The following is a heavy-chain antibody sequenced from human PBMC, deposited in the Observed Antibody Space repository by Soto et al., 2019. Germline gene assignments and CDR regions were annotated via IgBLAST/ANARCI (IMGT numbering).Heavy chain of an antibody. Sequence: PGESLKISCKGSGYSFTSYWIGWVRQMPGKGLEWMGIIYPGDSDTRYSPSFQGQVTISADKSISTAYLQWSSLKASDTAMYYCARRAWNYDSSGYWGDYFAYWGQGTLVTVSS. CDR3: ARRAWNYDSSGYWGDYFAY. CDR2: IYPGDSDT. J-gene: IGHJ4*02. V-gene: IGHV5-51*01. D-gene: IGHD3-22*01. CDR1: GYSFTSYW.